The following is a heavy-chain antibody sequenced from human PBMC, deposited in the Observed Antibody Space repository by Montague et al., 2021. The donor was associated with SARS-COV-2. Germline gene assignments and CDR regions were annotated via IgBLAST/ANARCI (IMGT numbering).Heavy chain of an antibody. CDR3: ARGSRQWLVRPPHYYYFDY. J-gene: IGHJ4*02. CDR2: INHSGNT. Sequence: SGTLSLTCAVYGGSFSGYYWSWIRQPPGKGLEWIGEINHSGNTNYNPSLKSRVTISVDTSKNQFSLRLSSVTAADTAVYYCARGSRQWLVRPPHYYYFDYWGQGTLVTVSS. CDR1: GGSFSGYY. V-gene: IGHV4-34*01. D-gene: IGHD6-19*01.